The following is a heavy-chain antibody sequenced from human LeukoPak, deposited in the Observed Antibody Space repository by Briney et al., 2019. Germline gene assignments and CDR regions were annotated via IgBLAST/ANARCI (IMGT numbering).Heavy chain of an antibody. V-gene: IGHV4-39*02. Sequence: SETLSLTCTVSGGSISSSGYFWGWIRQPPGKGLEWIGSIYYSASTYYNPSLKSRVTISLDTSKNHFSLKLSSVTAADTAVYYCARGAYFYGSGINWFDPWGQGTLITVSS. CDR1: GGSISSSGYF. J-gene: IGHJ5*02. CDR2: IYYSAST. D-gene: IGHD3-10*01. CDR3: ARGAYFYGSGINWFDP.